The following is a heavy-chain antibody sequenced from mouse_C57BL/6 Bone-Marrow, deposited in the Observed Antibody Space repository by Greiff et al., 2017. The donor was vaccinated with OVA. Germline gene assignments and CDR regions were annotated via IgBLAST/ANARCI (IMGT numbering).Heavy chain of an antibody. D-gene: IGHD2-1*01. CDR3: ARGGIYYGNYAAY. CDR2: IDPNSGGT. CDR1: GYTFTSYW. J-gene: IGHJ3*01. Sequence: QVQLQQPGAELVKPGASVKLSCKASGYTFTSYWMHWVKQRPGRGLEWIGRIDPNSGGTKYNEKFKSKATLTVDKPSSTAYMQLSSLTSEDSAVYYCARGGIYYGNYAAYWGQGTLVTVSA. V-gene: IGHV1-72*01.